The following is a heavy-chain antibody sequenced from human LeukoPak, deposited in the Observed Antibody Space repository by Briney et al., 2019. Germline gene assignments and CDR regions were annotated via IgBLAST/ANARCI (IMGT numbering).Heavy chain of an antibody. Sequence: GGSLRLSCAASGFTFSSCGMHWVRQAPGKGLEWVAVIWYDGSNKYYADSVKGRFTISRDNSKNTLYLQMNSLRPEDTALYYCAKDYPSAVGASPFEYWGQGTLVTVS. J-gene: IGHJ4*02. CDR1: GFTFSSCG. CDR2: IWYDGSNK. D-gene: IGHD1-26*01. CDR3: AKDYPSAVGASPFEY. V-gene: IGHV3-30*02.